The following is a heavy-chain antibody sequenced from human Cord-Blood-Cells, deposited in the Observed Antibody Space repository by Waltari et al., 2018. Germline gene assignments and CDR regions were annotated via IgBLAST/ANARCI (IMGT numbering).Heavy chain of an antibody. CDR3: ASPGIAAAGPYFDY. Sequence: EVQRVESGGGLVQPGGSLRLSCAASGFTFSSYSMNWFRQAPGKGLEWVSYISSSSSTIYYADSVKDRFTISRDNDKNSLYLQMNSLRDEDTAVYYCASPGIAAAGPYFDYWGQGTLVTVSS. D-gene: IGHD6-13*01. CDR2: ISSSSSTI. J-gene: IGHJ4*02. CDR1: GFTFSSYS. V-gene: IGHV3-48*02.